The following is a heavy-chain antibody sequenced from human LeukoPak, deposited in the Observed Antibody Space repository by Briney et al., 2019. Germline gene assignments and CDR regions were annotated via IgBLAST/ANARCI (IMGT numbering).Heavy chain of an antibody. CDR1: GGSISSSSYY. J-gene: IGHJ4*02. V-gene: IGHV4-30-4*08. D-gene: IGHD1-26*01. Sequence: SETLSLTCTVSGGSISSSSYYWDWIRQPPGKGLEWIGYIYYSGSTYYNPSLKSRVTMSVDTSKNQFSLKLSSVTAADTAVYYCARELTYADYWGQGTLVTVSS. CDR2: IYYSGST. CDR3: ARELTYADY.